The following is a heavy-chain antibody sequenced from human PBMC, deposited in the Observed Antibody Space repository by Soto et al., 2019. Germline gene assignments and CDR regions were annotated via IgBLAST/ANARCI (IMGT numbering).Heavy chain of an antibody. Sequence: QVHLVQSGAEVKKPGSSVKVSCKAPGGTFSNHAINWVRQAPGQGLEWMGRIIPIFSTTNYAQKFQGRVTMTADESTITAYLELSSPKQDDTAVYYCAREVAADGTFREDVFDIWGQGTLVTVSS. J-gene: IGHJ3*02. D-gene: IGHD6-13*01. CDR3: AREVAADGTFREDVFDI. CDR2: IIPIFSTT. V-gene: IGHV1-69*12. CDR1: GGTFSNHA.